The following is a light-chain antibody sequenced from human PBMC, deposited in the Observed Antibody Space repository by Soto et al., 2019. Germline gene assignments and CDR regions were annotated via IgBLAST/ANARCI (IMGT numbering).Light chain of an antibody. V-gene: IGLV2-14*01. CDR1: SSDIGVYKY. CDR3: SSYANTDTWV. J-gene: IGLJ3*02. CDR2: EVS. Sequence: QSALTQPASVSASPGQSITISCTGSSSDIGVYKYVSWYQHHPGKAPKLMIYEVSNRPSGVSNRFSGSKSGNTASLTISGLQAEDEADYYCSSYANTDTWVFGGGTKLTVL.